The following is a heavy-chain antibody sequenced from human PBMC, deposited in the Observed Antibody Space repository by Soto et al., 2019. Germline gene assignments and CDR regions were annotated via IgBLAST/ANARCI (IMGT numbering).Heavy chain of an antibody. CDR2: IYYSGSA. D-gene: IGHD6-13*01. J-gene: IGHJ4*02. CDR3: ARDVIVADGTSGFDS. V-gene: IGHV4-30-2*05. Sequence: GKGLEWIGYIYYSGSAYYNPSVKSRISISIDTSRNQFSLELMSVTAPDTAVYYCARDVIVADGTSGFDSWGPGTLVTVSS.